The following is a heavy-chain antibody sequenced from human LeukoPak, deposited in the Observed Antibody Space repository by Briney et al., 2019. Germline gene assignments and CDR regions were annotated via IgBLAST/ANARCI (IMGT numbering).Heavy chain of an antibody. D-gene: IGHD2-2*01. J-gene: IGHJ5*02. CDR3: ARAGLGYCSSTSCSGGWFDP. CDR2: ISAYNGNT. V-gene: IGHV1-18*01. CDR1: GHTFTSYG. Sequence: ASVKVSCKASGHTFTSYGISWVRQAPGQGLEWMGWISAYNGNTNYAQKLQGRVTMTTDTSTSTAYMELRSLRSDDTAVYYCARAGLGYCSSTSCSGGWFDPWGQGTLVTVSS.